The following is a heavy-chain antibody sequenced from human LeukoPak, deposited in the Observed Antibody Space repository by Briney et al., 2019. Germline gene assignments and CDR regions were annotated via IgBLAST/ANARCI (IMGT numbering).Heavy chain of an antibody. D-gene: IGHD2-21*01. CDR1: GYTLTELS. CDR2: FDPEDGET. V-gene: IGHV1-24*01. CDR3: ARGLLGPYYYGMDV. J-gene: IGHJ6*02. Sequence: ASVKVSCKVSGYTLTELSMHWVRQAPGKGLEWMGGFDPEDGETIYAQKFQGRVTMTEDTSTDTAYMELSSLRSEDTAVYYCARGLLGPYYYGMDVWGQGTTVTVSS.